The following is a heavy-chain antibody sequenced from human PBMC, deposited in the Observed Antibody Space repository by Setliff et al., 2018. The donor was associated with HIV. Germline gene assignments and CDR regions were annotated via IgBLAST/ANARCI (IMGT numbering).Heavy chain of an antibody. CDR2: IYFSGTP. Sequence: LTCTVSGGSINSRSYYWAWIRQPPGKGLEWVASIYFSGTPYYNPSLKNRVTISVDTSKNQFSLKLSSVTAADTAVFYCARGGYSYGFGRHRAYFQYWGQGTQVTVSS. J-gene: IGHJ1*01. D-gene: IGHD5-18*01. V-gene: IGHV4-39*01. CDR3: ARGGYSYGFGRHRAYFQY. CDR1: GGSINSRSYY.